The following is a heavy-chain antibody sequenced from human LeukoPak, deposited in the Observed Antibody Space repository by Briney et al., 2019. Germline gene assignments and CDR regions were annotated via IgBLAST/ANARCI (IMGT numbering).Heavy chain of an antibody. CDR1: GFIFSDFG. V-gene: IGHV3-30*02. J-gene: IGHJ4*02. D-gene: IGHD1-1*01. Sequence: GGSLRLSCAASGFIFSDFGMHWVRQAPGKGLEWVAFIEYDGSNTYYADSVKGRSTISRDDSKNTVYLQMNSLRAEDTAVYYCARDRFMTGTTTKYYFDYWGQGTLVTVSS. CDR2: IEYDGSNT. CDR3: ARDRFMTGTTTKYYFDY.